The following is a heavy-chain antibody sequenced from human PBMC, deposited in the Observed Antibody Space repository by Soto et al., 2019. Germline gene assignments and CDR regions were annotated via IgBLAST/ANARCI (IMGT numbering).Heavy chain of an antibody. CDR1: GDSVSSNSAA. J-gene: IGHJ3*02. V-gene: IGHV6-1*01. Sequence: SQTLSLTCAISGDSVSSNSAAWNWIRQSPSRGLEWLGRTYYRSKWYNDYAVSVKSRITINPDTSKNQFSLQLNSVTPEDTAVYYCASHAYYYDSSGYYSDAFDIWGQGTMVTGSS. CDR3: ASHAYYYDSSGYYSDAFDI. CDR2: TYYRSKWYN. D-gene: IGHD3-22*01.